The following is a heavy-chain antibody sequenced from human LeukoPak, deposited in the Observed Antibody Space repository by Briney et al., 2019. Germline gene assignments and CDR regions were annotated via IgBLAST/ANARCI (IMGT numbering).Heavy chain of an antibody. CDR2: IIPIFGTA. CDR3: ARDPLGNYGDYS. Sequence: GASVKVSCKASGGTFSSYAISWVRQAPGQGLEWMGGIIPIFGTANYAQKLQGRVTMTTDTSTSTAYMELRSLRSDDTAVYYCARDPLGNYGDYSWGQGTLVTVSS. CDR1: GGTFSSYA. D-gene: IGHD4-17*01. V-gene: IGHV1-69*05. J-gene: IGHJ4*02.